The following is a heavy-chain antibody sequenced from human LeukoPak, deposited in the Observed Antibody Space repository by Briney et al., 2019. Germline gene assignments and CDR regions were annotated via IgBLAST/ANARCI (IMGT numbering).Heavy chain of an antibody. CDR2: ISYDGSNK. V-gene: IGHV3-30*18. D-gene: IGHD1-1*01. J-gene: IGHJ6*02. CDR1: GFTFSSYG. Sequence: GGSLRLSCAASGFTFSSYGMHWVRQAPGKGLEWVAVISYDGSNKYYADSVKGRFTISRDNSKNTLYLQMNSLRAEDTAVYYCAKDPLRTGYYYYYGMDVWGQGTTVTVSS. CDR3: AKDPLRTGYYYYYGMDV.